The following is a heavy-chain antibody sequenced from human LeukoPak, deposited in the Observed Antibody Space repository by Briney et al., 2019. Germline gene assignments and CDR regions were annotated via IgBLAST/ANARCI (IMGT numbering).Heavy chain of an antibody. CDR2: IYPGDSDT. CDR1: GYSFTSYW. D-gene: IGHD3-22*01. J-gene: IGHJ3*02. CDR3: ARRRYFDWPSADAYYDSSGWESRDAFDI. V-gene: IGHV5-51*01. Sequence: GESLKISCKGSGYSFTSYWIGWVRQMPGKGLEWMGIIYPGDSDTRYSPSFQGQVTISADKSISTAYLQWSSLKASDTAMYYCARRRYFDWPSADAYYDSSGWESRDAFDIWGQGTMVTVSS.